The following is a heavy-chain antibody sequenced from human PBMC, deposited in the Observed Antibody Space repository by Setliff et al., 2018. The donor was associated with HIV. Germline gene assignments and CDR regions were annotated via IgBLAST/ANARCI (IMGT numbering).Heavy chain of an antibody. D-gene: IGHD2-8*01. CDR1: GFTFSTYT. CDR2: ISGSGGST. V-gene: IGHV3-64*04. Sequence: PGGSLRLSCAASGFTFSTYTMHWVRQAPGKGLEFVSAISGSGGSTYYADSVKGRFTISRDNSKNTLYMQMNSLRAEDTAVYYCARPYTVWVYGMDVWGQGTTVTVSS. CDR3: ARPYTVWVYGMDV. J-gene: IGHJ6*02.